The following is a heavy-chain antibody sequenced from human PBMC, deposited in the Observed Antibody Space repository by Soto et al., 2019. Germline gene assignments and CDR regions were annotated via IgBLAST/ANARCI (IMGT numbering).Heavy chain of an antibody. D-gene: IGHD3-10*01. Sequence: GASVKVSCKVSGYSLSEVVLHWVRQAPGKRLEWMGGFDPEDGEIIYAQKFQGRVTMTEDTSADTAQMELSSLRSEDTALYYCARDLWLGESFRYYFDYWAQGTLVTVSS. J-gene: IGHJ4*01. CDR3: ARDLWLGESFRYYFDY. CDR1: GYSLSEVV. CDR2: FDPEDGEI. V-gene: IGHV1-24*01.